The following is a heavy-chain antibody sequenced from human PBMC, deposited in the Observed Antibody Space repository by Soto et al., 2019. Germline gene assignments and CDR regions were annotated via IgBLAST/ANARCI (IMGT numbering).Heavy chain of an antibody. J-gene: IGHJ6*03. Sequence: GGSLRLSCAASGFTFSSYGMHWVRQAPGKGLEWVAVIWYDGSNKYYADSVKGRFTISRDNSKNTLYLQMNSLRAEDTAVYYCFGMKQELRYFDVYYYYMDVWGKGTTVTVSS. D-gene: IGHD3-9*01. CDR2: IWYDGSNK. V-gene: IGHV3-33*01. CDR3: FGMKQELRYFDVYYYYMDV. CDR1: GFTFSSYG.